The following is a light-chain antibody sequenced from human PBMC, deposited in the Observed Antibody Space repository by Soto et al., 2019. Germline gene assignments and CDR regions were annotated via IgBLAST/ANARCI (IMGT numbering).Light chain of an antibody. Sequence: EIVLIQSPATLSLSPGERATLSCRASQSVSSSLAWYQQNPGQAPRLLIFDASNRATGIPVRFSGSGSGTDFTLTISSLEPEDFTVYYRQQHSNWPLTFGGGTRVEIK. CDR3: QQHSNWPLT. J-gene: IGKJ4*01. V-gene: IGKV3-11*01. CDR2: DAS. CDR1: QSVSSS.